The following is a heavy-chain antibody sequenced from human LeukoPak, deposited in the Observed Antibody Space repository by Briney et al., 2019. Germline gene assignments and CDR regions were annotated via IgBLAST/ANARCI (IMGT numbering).Heavy chain of an antibody. J-gene: IGHJ1*01. CDR3: ARSGGDIVVVPAAIDGAEYFQH. CDR2: IIPIVGTA. V-gene: IGHV1-69*04. Sequence: GASVKVSCKASGGTFSTYYAISWVRQAPGQGLEWMRRIIPIVGTANYAQKFQGRVTMTADKSTGTVYMELSSLRSEDTAVYYCARSGGDIVVVPAAIDGAEYFQHWGQGTLVTVSS. CDR1: GGTFSTYYA. D-gene: IGHD2-2*02.